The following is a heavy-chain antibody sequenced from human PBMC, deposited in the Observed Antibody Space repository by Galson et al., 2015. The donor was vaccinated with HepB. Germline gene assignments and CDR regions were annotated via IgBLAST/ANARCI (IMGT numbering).Heavy chain of an antibody. CDR3: ARRRVPTLRTSSWFDP. V-gene: IGHV3-11*03. CDR1: GFSFSDYY. CDR2: ISPGSDYT. J-gene: IGHJ5*02. Sequence: SLRLSCAASGFSFSDYYMTWLRQAPGKGLEWLSDISPGSDYTKYAKSVKGRLTISRDNADNSLFLQMDSLNVEDTAVYYCARRRVPTLRTSSWFDPWGQGTLVIVSS. D-gene: IGHD6-13*01.